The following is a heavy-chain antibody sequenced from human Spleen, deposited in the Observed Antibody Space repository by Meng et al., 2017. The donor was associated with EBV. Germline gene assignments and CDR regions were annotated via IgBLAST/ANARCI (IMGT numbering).Heavy chain of an antibody. V-gene: IGHV4-30-4*01. CDR2: ISNIGRT. J-gene: IGHJ4*02. Sequence: VQLKESAPGRVDPSQTLPLPRTFSGGSFSTGGYDWSWIRQPPGKGLEWIGYISNIGRTYYTPSLKSRVTISVDTSKKQFSLKLSSVTAADTAVYYCARDVGRDYFDPWGRGTLVTVSS. CDR3: ARDVGRDYFDP. CDR1: GGSFSTGGYD.